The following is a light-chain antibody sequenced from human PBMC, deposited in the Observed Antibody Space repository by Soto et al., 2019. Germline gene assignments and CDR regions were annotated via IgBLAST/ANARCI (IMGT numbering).Light chain of an antibody. Sequence: DIQMTQSPSTLSASVGDRVTITFRASQSISSWLAWYQQKPGKAPKLLIYKASSLESGVPSRFSGSGSGTEFTLTISSLQPDDFATYYCQQYNSYWTFGQGTKVAIK. CDR2: KAS. J-gene: IGKJ1*01. CDR1: QSISSW. CDR3: QQYNSYWT. V-gene: IGKV1-5*03.